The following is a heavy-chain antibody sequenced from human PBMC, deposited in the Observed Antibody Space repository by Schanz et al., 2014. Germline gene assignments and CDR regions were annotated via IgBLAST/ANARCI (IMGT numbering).Heavy chain of an antibody. D-gene: IGHD3-9*01. CDR2: ISAFDDKT. J-gene: IGHJ3*01. Sequence: QVQLLQSGSEVKKPGASVKVSCKASGYSFTTYGLNWVRQAPGQGPEWMGWISAFDDKTDYAQNFQGRLIMTTDTSTTTVYMELRCLRSDDTAVYYCARETTIITGGAFDVWGQGTMVTVSS. CDR3: ARETTIITGGAFDV. V-gene: IGHV1-18*01. CDR1: GYSFTTYG.